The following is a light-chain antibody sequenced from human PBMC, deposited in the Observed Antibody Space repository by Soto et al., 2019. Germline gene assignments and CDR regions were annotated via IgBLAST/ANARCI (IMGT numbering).Light chain of an antibody. CDR3: LQDNGDPFT. Sequence: DIQMTQSRSAMSSSVGDRVTITCRASHGIRTYLAWFQQIHGGVPRLLTYGASTLQSGVPASFSGGGTGIESTLTKSRMPPDGSAPSSCLQDNGDPFTVGPGTKVD. CDR2: GAS. J-gene: IGKJ3*01. V-gene: IGKV1-17*03. CDR1: HGIRTY.